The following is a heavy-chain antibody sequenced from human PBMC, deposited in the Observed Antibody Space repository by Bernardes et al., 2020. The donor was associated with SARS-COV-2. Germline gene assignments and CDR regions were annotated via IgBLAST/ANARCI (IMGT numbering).Heavy chain of an antibody. V-gene: IGHV4-39*01. CDR1: GGSIRSSNYY. CDR3: AGSPCGIDCYIGGLRSWDYGMDV. CDR2: IYSSGSS. J-gene: IGHJ6*02. D-gene: IGHD2-21*01. Sequence: SNTLQVICTFSGGSIRSSNYYWGWIRQPPGKGLEWIGSIYSSGSSYYNPSLQSRVRASVDPSKNQISLRLSFVTAADTAVYYCAGSPCGIDCYIGGLRSWDYGMDVWGQGTTVTVSS.